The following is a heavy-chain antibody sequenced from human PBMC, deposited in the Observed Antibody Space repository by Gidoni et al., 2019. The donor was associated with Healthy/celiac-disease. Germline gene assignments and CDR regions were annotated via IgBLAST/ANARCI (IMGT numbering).Heavy chain of an antibody. CDR1: GFTFSSYS. V-gene: IGHV3-21*01. CDR3: ARGPERAAAGGDGMDV. J-gene: IGHJ6*02. D-gene: IGHD6-13*01. CDR2: ISSSSSYI. Sequence: EVQLVESGGGLVKPGGSLRLSCAASGFTFSSYSMNWVRQAPGKGLEWVSSISSSSSYIYYADSVKGRFTISRDNAKNSLYLQMNSLRAEDTAVYYCARGPERAAAGGDGMDVWGQGTTVTVSS.